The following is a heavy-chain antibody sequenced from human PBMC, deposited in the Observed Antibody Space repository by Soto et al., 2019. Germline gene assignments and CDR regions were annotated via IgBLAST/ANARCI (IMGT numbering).Heavy chain of an antibody. CDR1: GFTFTDAW. V-gene: IGHV3-15*01. Sequence: EVQLVESGGGSVNPGGSVRLSCAASGFTFTDAWMNWVRQVPGEGLEWVGHVKSQIDGGTTDSAAALDGRVTISRDDSQNMVYLQMNRLRTDDTAVYYFATGSARFDFWGQGTLVTVSS. D-gene: IGHD6-6*01. J-gene: IGHJ5*01. CDR2: VKSQIDGGTT. CDR3: ATGSARFDF.